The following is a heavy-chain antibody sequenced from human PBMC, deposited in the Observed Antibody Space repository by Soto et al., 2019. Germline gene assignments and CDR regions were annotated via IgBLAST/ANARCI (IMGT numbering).Heavy chain of an antibody. D-gene: IGHD3-3*01. Sequence: PGGSLRLSCAASGFTFSSYEMNWVRQAPGKGLEWVSYIDSSGSIIYYADSVKGRFAISRDNAKNSLYLQMNSLRAEDTAVYYCAREPLRSPKAPFGYWGQGTLVTVSS. CDR1: GFTFSSYE. J-gene: IGHJ4*02. V-gene: IGHV3-48*03. CDR3: AREPLRSPKAPFGY. CDR2: IDSSGSII.